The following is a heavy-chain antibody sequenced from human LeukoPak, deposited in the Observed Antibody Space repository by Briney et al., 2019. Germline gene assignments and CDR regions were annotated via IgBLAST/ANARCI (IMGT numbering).Heavy chain of an antibody. Sequence: GGSLRLSCAASGFTFSSYAMSWVRQAPGKGLEWVSAISGSGGSTYYADSVKGRFTISRDNSKNTLYLQMNSLRAEDTAVYYCAKDLRDSSGYWVDYWGQGTLVTVSS. CDR3: AKDLRDSSGYWVDY. D-gene: IGHD3-22*01. CDR2: ISGSGGST. CDR1: GFTFSSYA. J-gene: IGHJ4*02. V-gene: IGHV3-23*01.